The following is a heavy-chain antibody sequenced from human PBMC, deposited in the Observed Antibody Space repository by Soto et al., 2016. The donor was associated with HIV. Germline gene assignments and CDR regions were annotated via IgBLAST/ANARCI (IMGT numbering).Heavy chain of an antibody. CDR1: GYTFTNYG. CDR3: ARVLLYYYDSSGYYFNWFDP. V-gene: IGHV1-18*01. CDR2: ISADNGDT. J-gene: IGHJ5*02. Sequence: QVQLVQSGAEVKKPGASVKVSCKASGYTFTNYGITWVRQAPGQGLEWMGWISADNGDTKYGQKFQGRVTMTTDTSTSTAYMELRSLRSDDTAVYYCARVLLYYYDSSGYYFNWFDPGAREPWSPSPQ. D-gene: IGHD3-22*01.